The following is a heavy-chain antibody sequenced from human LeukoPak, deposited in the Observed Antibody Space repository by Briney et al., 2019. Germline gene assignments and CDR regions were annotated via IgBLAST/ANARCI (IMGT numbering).Heavy chain of an antibody. V-gene: IGHV3-74*01. D-gene: IGHD2-8*01. J-gene: IGHJ4*02. CDR2: INSDGSST. Sequence: PGGSLRLPCAASGFTFSSYWTHWVRQAPGKGLVWVSRINSDGSSTSYADSVKGRFTISRDNAKNTLYLQMNSLRAEDTAVYYCARGPMLAYYFDYWGQGTLVTVSS. CDR3: ARGPMLAYYFDY. CDR1: GFTFSSYW.